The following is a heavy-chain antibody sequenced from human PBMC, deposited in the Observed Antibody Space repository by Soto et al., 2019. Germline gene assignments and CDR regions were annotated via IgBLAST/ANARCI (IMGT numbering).Heavy chain of an antibody. D-gene: IGHD4-4*01. CDR1: VGSISSSSYY. CDR3: ARLERMTTEDYFDY. CDR2: IYYSGST. Sequence: PSESLSLTCTVSVGSISSSSYYWGWILQPPGKGLEWIGSIYYSGSTYYNPSLKSRVTISVDTSKNQFSLKLSSVTAADTAVYYCARLERMTTEDYFDYWGQGTLVTVSS. J-gene: IGHJ4*02. V-gene: IGHV4-39*01.